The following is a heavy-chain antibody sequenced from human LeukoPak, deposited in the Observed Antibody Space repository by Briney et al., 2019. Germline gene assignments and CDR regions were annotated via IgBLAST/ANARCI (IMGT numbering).Heavy chain of an antibody. CDR3: ATPQYGDLNWFDP. J-gene: IGHJ5*02. V-gene: IGHV5-51*01. Sequence: GESLKISCKGSGYSFISYWIGWVRQMPGKGLEWMGIIYPGDSDTRYSPSFQGQVTISADKSISTAYLQWSSLKASDTAMYYCATPQYGDLNWFDPWGQGTLVTVSS. D-gene: IGHD4-17*01. CDR2: IYPGDSDT. CDR1: GYSFISYW.